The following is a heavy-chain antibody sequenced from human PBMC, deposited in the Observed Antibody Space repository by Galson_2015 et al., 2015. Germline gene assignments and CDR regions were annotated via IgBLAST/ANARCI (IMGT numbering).Heavy chain of an antibody. V-gene: IGHV3-30*01. CDR3: ARDKRYSSGWYVGCDY. D-gene: IGHD6-19*01. CDR1: GFTFSSYA. CDR2: ISYDGSNK. Sequence: SLRLSCAASGFTFSSYAMHWVRQAPGKGLEWVAVISYDGSNKYYADSVKGRFTISRDNSKNTLYLQMNSLRAEDTAVYYCARDKRYSSGWYVGCDYWGQGTLVTVSS. J-gene: IGHJ4*02.